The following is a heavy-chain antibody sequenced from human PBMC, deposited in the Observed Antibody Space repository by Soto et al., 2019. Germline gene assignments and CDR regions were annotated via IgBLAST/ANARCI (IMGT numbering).Heavy chain of an antibody. D-gene: IGHD3-10*01. CDR2: ISGGGGT. CDR1: GFTFSTYA. CDR3: AMGAFSAPFRY. Sequence: PGGSLRLSCAASGFTFSTYAMSWVRQAPGKGLDWVSGISGGGGTDYADSVRGRFTISRDNSENTLYLQMSDLRAEDTAVYFCAMGAFSAPFRYWGQGTLVTVSS. V-gene: IGHV3-23*01. J-gene: IGHJ4*02.